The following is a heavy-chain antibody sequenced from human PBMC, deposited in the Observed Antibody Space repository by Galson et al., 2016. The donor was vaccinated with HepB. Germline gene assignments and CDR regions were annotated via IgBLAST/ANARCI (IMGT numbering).Heavy chain of an antibody. D-gene: IGHD6-13*01. J-gene: IGHJ4*02. V-gene: IGHV3-30*18. CDR3: AKTWAAAGYFEY. CDR2: ISYHGTNI. Sequence: SLRLSCAASGFSFDKYGIHWVRQAPGKGLELVAFISYHGTNIYYADSVKGRFTISRDNSKNTAFLQMNSLKFEDTAVYYCAKTWAAAGYFEYWGQGTLVTVSS. CDR1: GFSFDKYG.